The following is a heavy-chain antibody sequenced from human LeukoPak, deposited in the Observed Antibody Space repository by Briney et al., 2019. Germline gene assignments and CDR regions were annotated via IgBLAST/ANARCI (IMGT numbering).Heavy chain of an antibody. J-gene: IGHJ4*02. V-gene: IGHV3-23*01. CDR3: AKAQEYSSSSPGY. Sequence: GGSLRLSCAASGFTFSSYAMSWLRQAPGKGLEWVSAISGSGGSTYYADSVKGRFTISRDNSKNTLYLQMNSLRAEDTAVYYCAKAQEYSSSSPGYWGQGTLVTVSS. D-gene: IGHD6-6*01. CDR2: ISGSGGST. CDR1: GFTFSSYA.